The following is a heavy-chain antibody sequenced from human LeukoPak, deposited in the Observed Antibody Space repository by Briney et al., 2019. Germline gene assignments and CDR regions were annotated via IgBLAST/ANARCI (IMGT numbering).Heavy chain of an antibody. CDR1: GDSICSGEYY. CDR2: ICSSGSN. Sequence: SQTLSLTCTVSGDSICSGEYYWSWIRQPAGTGLEWIGRICSSGSNNYNSSLKSRVTISVDTSKNQFSRKLSSVTPADTAVYFCARGPYSYDSSGAFDIWGQGTMVTVSS. CDR3: ARGPYSYDSSGAFDI. D-gene: IGHD3-22*01. V-gene: IGHV4-61*02. J-gene: IGHJ3*02.